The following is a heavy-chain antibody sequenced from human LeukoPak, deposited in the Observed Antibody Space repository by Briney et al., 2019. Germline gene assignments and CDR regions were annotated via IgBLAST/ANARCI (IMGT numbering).Heavy chain of an antibody. Sequence: PGGSLGLSCAASGFTFSSYAMHWVRQAPGKGLEWVAVISYDGSNKYYADSVKGRFTISRDNSKNTLYLQMNSLRTEDTALYYCAKDIQTTVTTPYYYYGMDVWGQGTTVTVSS. CDR2: ISYDGSNK. V-gene: IGHV3-30-3*01. D-gene: IGHD4-17*01. CDR1: GFTFSSYA. J-gene: IGHJ6*02. CDR3: AKDIQTTVTTPYYYYGMDV.